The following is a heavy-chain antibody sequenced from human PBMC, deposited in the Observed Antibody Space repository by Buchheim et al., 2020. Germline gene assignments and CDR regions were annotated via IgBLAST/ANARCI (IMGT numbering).Heavy chain of an antibody. J-gene: IGHJ6*02. CDR1: GYTFTSYY. D-gene: IGHD4-17*01. V-gene: IGHV1-46*01. CDR2: INPSGGST. CDR3: ARRGGDLIKDFMDYYYYGMDV. Sequence: QVQLVQSGAEVKKPGASVKVSCKASGYTFTSYYMHWVRQAPGQGLEWMGIINPSGGSTSYAQKFQGRVTMTRDTSTRTGYMELSSLRSEDTAVYYCARRGGDLIKDFMDYYYYGMDVWGQGTT.